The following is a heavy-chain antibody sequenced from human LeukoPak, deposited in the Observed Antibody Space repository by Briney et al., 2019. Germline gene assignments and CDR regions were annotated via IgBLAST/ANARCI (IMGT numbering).Heavy chain of an antibody. J-gene: IGHJ6*02. V-gene: IGHV3-21*01. CDR3: AVVAATPDYYGMDV. Sequence: PGGSLRLSCAASGFTFSSYSMNWVRQAPGKGLEWVSSISSSSSYIYYADSVKGRFTISRDNAKNSLYLQMNSLRAEDTAVYYCAVVAATPDYYGMDVWGQGTTVTVSS. CDR1: GFTFSSYS. D-gene: IGHD2-15*01. CDR2: ISSSSSYI.